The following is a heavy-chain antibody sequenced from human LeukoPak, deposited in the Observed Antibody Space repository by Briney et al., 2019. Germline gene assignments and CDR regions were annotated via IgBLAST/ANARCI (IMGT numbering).Heavy chain of an antibody. J-gene: IGHJ3*02. D-gene: IGHD6-6*01. CDR2: INPIFGTA. V-gene: IGHV1-69*01. CDR3: ARDPQLYSSSRHDAFDI. Sequence: SVKVSCKASGGTFSSYAISWVRQAPGQGLEWMGGINPIFGTANYAQKFQGRVTITADESTSTAYMELSSLRSEDTAVYYCARDPQLYSSSRHDAFDIWGQGTMVTVSS. CDR1: GGTFSSYA.